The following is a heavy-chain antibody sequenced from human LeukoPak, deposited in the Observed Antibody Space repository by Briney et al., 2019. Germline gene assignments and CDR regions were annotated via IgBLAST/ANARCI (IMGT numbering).Heavy chain of an antibody. V-gene: IGHV3-53*01. CDR1: GFTVSSTY. D-gene: IGHD1-1*01. J-gene: IGHJ4*02. CDR3: AKTINSWNGFDY. CDR2: IYSDGTT. Sequence: GGSLRLSCAASGFTVSSTYMSWVRQAPGKGLEWVSLIYSDGTTYYTDSVKGRFTISRDNSKNTLYLQMNSLRAEDTAVYYCAKTINSWNGFDYWGQGTLVTVSS.